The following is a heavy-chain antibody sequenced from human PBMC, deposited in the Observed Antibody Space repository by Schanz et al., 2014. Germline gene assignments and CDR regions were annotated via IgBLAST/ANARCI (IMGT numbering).Heavy chain of an antibody. J-gene: IGHJ4*01. CDR1: GYTLSAYS. Sequence: QVQLVQSGTQVKKPGASVKVSCKASGYTLSAYSLHWVRQAPGQGLEWMGIVNPSVRGTHFAREFQGRVTVTSDTSTSTVYMELSGLRSEDTAIYYCAGTFDSSGYYFDYWGHGTLVTVSS. D-gene: IGHD3-22*01. CDR3: AGTFDSSGYYFDY. V-gene: IGHV1-46*03. CDR2: VNPSVRGT.